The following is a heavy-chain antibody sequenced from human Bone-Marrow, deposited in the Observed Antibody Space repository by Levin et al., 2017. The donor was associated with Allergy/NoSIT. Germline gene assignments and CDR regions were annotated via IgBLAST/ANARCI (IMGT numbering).Heavy chain of an antibody. CDR2: ISNDGSNK. Sequence: GEFLKFSFSAFVFFFILSFLHWVRQAPGKGLEWVAVISNDGSNKYYADSVKGRFTISIYPSKNTMFLQMNSLRAEDTAVYYCAKSTTVTQRGYFDYWGQGTLVTVSS. D-gene: IGHD4-17*01. V-gene: IGHV3-30*18. CDR1: VFFFILSF. CDR3: AKSTTVTQRGYFDY. J-gene: IGHJ4*02.